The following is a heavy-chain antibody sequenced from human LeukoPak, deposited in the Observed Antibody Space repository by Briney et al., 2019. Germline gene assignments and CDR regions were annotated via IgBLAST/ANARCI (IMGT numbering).Heavy chain of an antibody. D-gene: IGHD2-15*01. CDR1: GGSINNYY. Sequence: SETLSLTCSVSGGSINNYYWRWIQQPPGKGLEWIGYIYHSGSTQYNPSLKSRVTISVDTSKNQFSLRLSSVTAADTAVYYCARESSGGDHWGQGTLVTVSS. CDR2: IYHSGST. CDR3: ARESSGGDH. V-gene: IGHV4-59*12. J-gene: IGHJ4*02.